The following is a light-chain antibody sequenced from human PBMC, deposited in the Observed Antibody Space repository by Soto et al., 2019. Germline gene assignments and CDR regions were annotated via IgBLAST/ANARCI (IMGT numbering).Light chain of an antibody. J-gene: IGLJ2*01. CDR2: DVS. CDR3: SSYTSSSTLVV. V-gene: IGLV2-14*01. CDR1: SSDVGGYNY. Sequence: QSALTQPASVSGSPGQSITISCTGTSSDVGGYNYVSWYQQHPGKAPKLMIYDVSNRPSGVSNRFSGSKSGNTASLTISGLQAEDGAEYYYSSYTSSSTLVVFGGGTKLTVL.